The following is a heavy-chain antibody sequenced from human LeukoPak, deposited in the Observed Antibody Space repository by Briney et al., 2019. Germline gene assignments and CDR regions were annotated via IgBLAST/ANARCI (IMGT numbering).Heavy chain of an antibody. CDR1: GGTFSSYA. CDR2: INPNSGGT. CDR3: ARVGYDTPPY. D-gene: IGHD3-22*01. V-gene: IGHV1-2*06. J-gene: IGHJ4*02. Sequence: GASVKVSCKASGGTFSSYAISWVRQAPGQGLEWMGRINPNSGGTNYAQRFQGRVTMTRDTSISTAYMELSRLRSDDTAVYYCARVGYDTPPYWGQGTLVTVSS.